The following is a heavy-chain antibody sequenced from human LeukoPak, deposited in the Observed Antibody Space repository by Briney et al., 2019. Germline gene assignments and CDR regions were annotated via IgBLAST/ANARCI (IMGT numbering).Heavy chain of an antibody. CDR3: ARDNSEGRWLVGNWFDP. J-gene: IGHJ5*02. D-gene: IGHD6-19*01. CDR2: ISSSSSYI. Sequence: PGGSLRLSCAASGFVFSRYSMNWVRQAPGKGLEWVSSISSSSSYIYYADSMKGRFTISRDNARKTLYLQMNSLRAEDTAVYYCARDNSEGRWLVGNWFDPWGQGTLVTVSS. V-gene: IGHV3-21*01. CDR1: GFVFSRYS.